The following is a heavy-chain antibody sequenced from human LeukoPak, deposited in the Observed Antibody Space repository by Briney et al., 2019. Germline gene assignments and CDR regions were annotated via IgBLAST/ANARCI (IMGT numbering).Heavy chain of an antibody. CDR2: IKSKTDGGTI. J-gene: IGHJ4*02. D-gene: IGHD2-21*02. Sequence: PGGSLRLSCAASGLTFSKAWMSWVRQAPGKGLEWVGRIKSKTDGGTIDYAEPVRGRFTISRDDSRNTLYLQMNSLKTDDTAVYYCTTRVLAVTDWGQGTLVTVSS. CDR3: TTRVLAVTD. CDR1: GLTFSKAW. V-gene: IGHV3-15*01.